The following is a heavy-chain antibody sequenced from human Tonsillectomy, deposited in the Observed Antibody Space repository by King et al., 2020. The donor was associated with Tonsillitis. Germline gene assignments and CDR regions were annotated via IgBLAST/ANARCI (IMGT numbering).Heavy chain of an antibody. Sequence: VQLVESGGGLVQPGGSLRLSCAASGFTFSSYEMNWVRQALGKGLEWVSYISSSGNTIFYADSVKGRFTISRDNAKNSLSLQMTSLRAEDTALYYCAREGYSNSLVYWGQGTLVTVSS. CDR1: GFTFSSYE. D-gene: IGHD6-13*01. CDR3: AREGYSNSLVY. J-gene: IGHJ4*02. CDR2: ISSSGNTI. V-gene: IGHV3-48*03.